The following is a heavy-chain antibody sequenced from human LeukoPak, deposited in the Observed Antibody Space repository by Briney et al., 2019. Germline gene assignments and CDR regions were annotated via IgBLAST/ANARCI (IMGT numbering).Heavy chain of an antibody. CDR2: ISYTGDKT. CDR3: ASGSSLAFDY. CDR1: GFTFSHYF. V-gene: IGHV3-64*04. J-gene: IGHJ4*02. D-gene: IGHD1-26*01. Sequence: GGSLRLSCAASGFTFSHYFMHWVRQAPGKGLEYLSVISYTGDKTYYAKSVKGRFTISRDNSKNTLYLQMNSLRAEDTAVYYCASGSSLAFDYWGQGTLVTVSS.